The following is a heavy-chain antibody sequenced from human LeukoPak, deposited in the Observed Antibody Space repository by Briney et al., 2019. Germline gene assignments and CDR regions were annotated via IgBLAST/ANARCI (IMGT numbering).Heavy chain of an antibody. CDR1: GFTFSSYA. CDR3: ARDDDSSAFDI. D-gene: IGHD3-22*01. J-gene: IGHJ3*02. Sequence: PGRSLRLSCAASGFTFSSYAMHWVRQAPGKGLEWVAVISYDGSNKYYADSVKGRFTISRDNSKSTLYLQMNSLRAEDTAVYYCARDDDSSAFDIWGQGTMVTVSS. CDR2: ISYDGSNK. V-gene: IGHV3-30-3*01.